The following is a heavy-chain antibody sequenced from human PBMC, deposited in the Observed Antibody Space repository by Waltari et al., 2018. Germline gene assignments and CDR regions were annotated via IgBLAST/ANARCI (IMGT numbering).Heavy chain of an antibody. D-gene: IGHD4-4*01. V-gene: IGHV4-39*07. CDR2: IYYSGST. Sequence: QLQLQESGPGLVKPSETLSLTCTVSGGSISSSSYYWGWIRQPPGKGLEWIGSIYYSGSTYYNPSLQSRVTISVDTSKNQFSLKLSSVTAADTAVYYCARDRVTSLYYYYGMDVWGQGTTVTVSS. J-gene: IGHJ6*02. CDR1: GGSISSSSYY. CDR3: ARDRVTSLYYYYGMDV.